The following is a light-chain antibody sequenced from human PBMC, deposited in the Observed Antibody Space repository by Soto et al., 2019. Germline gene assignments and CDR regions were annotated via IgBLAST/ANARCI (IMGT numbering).Light chain of an antibody. J-gene: IGKJ2*01. CDR1: QDITNN. CDR3: QQYFTLYT. V-gene: IGKV1-33*01. CDR2: DAS. Sequence: DIQMTQSPSSLSASIGDRVTITCQASQDITNNLNWYQQKRGKAPKVLIDDASHLERGVPSRLRGSGSGTHVTLTISSLQPEDIATYYCQQYFTLYTFGQGTKLEIK.